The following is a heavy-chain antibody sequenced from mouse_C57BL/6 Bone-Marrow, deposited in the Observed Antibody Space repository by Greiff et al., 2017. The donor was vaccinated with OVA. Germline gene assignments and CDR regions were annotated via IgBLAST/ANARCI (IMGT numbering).Heavy chain of an antibody. Sequence: QVQLKQSGAELVKPGASVKISCKASGYAFSSYWMNWVKQRPGKGLEWIGQIYPGDGDTNYNGKFKGKATLTADKSSSTAYMQLSSLTSEDSAVYFCARWRGYGNSSYYFDYWGQGTTLTVSS. CDR2: IYPGDGDT. CDR3: ARWRGYGNSSYYFDY. D-gene: IGHD2-1*01. J-gene: IGHJ2*01. V-gene: IGHV1-80*01. CDR1: GYAFSSYW.